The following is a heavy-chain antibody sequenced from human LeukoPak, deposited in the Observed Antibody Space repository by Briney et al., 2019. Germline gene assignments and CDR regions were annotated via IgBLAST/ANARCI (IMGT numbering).Heavy chain of an antibody. D-gene: IGHD3-3*01. J-gene: IGHJ4*02. Sequence: GASVKVSCKVSGYTLTELSMHWVRQAPGKGLEWMGGFDPEDGETIYAQKFQGRVTMTEDTSTDTAYMELSSLRSEDTAVYYRATLFGVVIPIDYWGQGTLVTVSS. V-gene: IGHV1-24*01. CDR3: ATLFGVVIPIDY. CDR2: FDPEDGET. CDR1: GYTLTELS.